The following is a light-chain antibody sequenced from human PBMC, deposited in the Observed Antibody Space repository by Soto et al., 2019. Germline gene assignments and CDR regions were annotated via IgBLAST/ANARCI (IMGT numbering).Light chain of an antibody. CDR3: QQYNNWPRT. CDR1: QSVSSN. Sequence: EIVMTQSPATLSVSPGERATLSCRASQSVSSNLAWYQQKPGQAPRLLIYGASTRATGIRFSGSGSGTEFTLTISSLQSEDFAVYYCQQYNNWPRTFGQGTKVEIK. J-gene: IGKJ1*01. V-gene: IGKV3-15*01. CDR2: GAS.